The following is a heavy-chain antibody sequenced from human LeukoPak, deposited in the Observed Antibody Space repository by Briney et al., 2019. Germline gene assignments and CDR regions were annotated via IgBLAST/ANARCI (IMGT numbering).Heavy chain of an antibody. CDR1: GFTFSSYE. CDR2: ISSSGSTI. CDR3: AELGITMIGGV. D-gene: IGHD3-10*02. Sequence: GGSLRLSCAASGFTFSSYEMSWVREAPGKVLEWVSYISSSGSTIYYADSVKGRFTISRDNAKNSLYLQMNSLRAEDTAVYYCAELGITMIGGVWGKGTTVTISS. J-gene: IGHJ6*04. V-gene: IGHV3-48*03.